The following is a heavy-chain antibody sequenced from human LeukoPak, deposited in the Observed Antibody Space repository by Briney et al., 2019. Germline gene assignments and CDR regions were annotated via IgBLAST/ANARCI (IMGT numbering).Heavy chain of an antibody. CDR3: ARNAEGCSSTSCYTSFDY. J-gene: IGHJ4*02. Sequence: SVKVSCKASGGTFSSYAISWVRQAPGQGLEWMGGIIPIFGTANYAQKFQGRVTITTDESTSTAYMELSSLRSEDTAVYYCARNAEGCSSTSCYTSFDYWGQGTLVTVSS. V-gene: IGHV1-69*05. CDR1: GGTFSSYA. D-gene: IGHD2-2*02. CDR2: IIPIFGTA.